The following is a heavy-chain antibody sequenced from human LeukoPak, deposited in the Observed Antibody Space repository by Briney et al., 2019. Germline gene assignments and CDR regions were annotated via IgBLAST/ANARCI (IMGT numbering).Heavy chain of an antibody. J-gene: IGHJ5*02. CDR2: IYYSGST. D-gene: IGHD4-17*01. Sequence: SETLSLTCAVYGGSFSGYYWSWIRQHPGKGLEWIGYIYYSGSTYYNPSLKSRVTISVDTSKNQFSLKLSSVTAADTAVYYCARARTTVTTTWFDPWGQGTLVTVSS. V-gene: IGHV4-31*11. CDR3: ARARTTVTTTWFDP. CDR1: GGSFSGYY.